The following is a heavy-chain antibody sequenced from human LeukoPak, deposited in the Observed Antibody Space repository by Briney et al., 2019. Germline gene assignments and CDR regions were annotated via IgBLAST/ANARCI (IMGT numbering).Heavy chain of an antibody. V-gene: IGHV1-69*01. Sequence: VASVKVSCKASGGTFSSYAIRWVRQAPGQGLEWMGGIIPIFGTANYAQKFQGRVTITADESASTAYMELSSLRSEDTAVYYCARVRIAAAGPTIPGYYFDYWGQGTLVTVSS. CDR2: IIPIFGTA. J-gene: IGHJ4*02. D-gene: IGHD6-13*01. CDR3: ARVRIAAAGPTIPGYYFDY. CDR1: GGTFSSYA.